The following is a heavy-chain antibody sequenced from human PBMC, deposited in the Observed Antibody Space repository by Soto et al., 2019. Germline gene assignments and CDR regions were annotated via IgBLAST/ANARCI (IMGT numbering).Heavy chain of an antibody. Sequence: SEALSVTCTVSGGSISSSSYYWGWIRQPPGKGLEWIGSIYYSGSTYHNPSLKSRVTISVDTSKNQFSLKLSSVTAADTAVYYCARRLYYDSSGFEGGGMDVWGQGTTVT. CDR2: IYYSGST. D-gene: IGHD3-22*01. CDR1: GGSISSSSYY. V-gene: IGHV4-39*01. CDR3: ARRLYYDSSGFEGGGMDV. J-gene: IGHJ6*02.